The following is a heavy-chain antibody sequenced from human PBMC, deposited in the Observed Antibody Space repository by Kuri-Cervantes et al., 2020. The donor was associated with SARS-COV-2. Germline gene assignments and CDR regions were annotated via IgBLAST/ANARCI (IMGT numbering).Heavy chain of an antibody. D-gene: IGHD6-6*01. CDR2: IIPIFGTA. V-gene: IGHV1-69*05. CDR3: ARGLSIAARRIPFDY. Sequence: SVKVSCKASGGTFSSYAISWGRQAPGQGLEWMGGIIPIFGTATYAQKFQGGVTMTRNTSISTAYMELSSLRSEDTAVYYCARGLSIAARRIPFDYWGQGTLVTVSS. J-gene: IGHJ4*02. CDR1: GGTFSSYA.